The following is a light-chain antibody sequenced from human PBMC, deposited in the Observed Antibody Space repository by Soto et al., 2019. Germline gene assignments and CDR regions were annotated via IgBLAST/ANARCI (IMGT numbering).Light chain of an antibody. CDR2: GAS. Sequence: EIVLTQSPGILSLSPGQRATLSCTASQSVSSSYLAWYQQKPGQAPRLVIHGASSRATGIPDRFSGSGSGTDFTLTISRLEPEDFAVYYCHQYGTSPWTFGQGTKVDIK. V-gene: IGKV3-20*01. CDR1: QSVSSSY. J-gene: IGKJ1*01. CDR3: HQYGTSPWT.